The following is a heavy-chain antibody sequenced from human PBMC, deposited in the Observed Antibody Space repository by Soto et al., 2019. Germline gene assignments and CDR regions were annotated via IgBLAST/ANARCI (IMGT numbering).Heavy chain of an antibody. V-gene: IGHV4-31*03. CDR3: ARGVLRTFDY. Sequence: QVQLQESGPGLVKPSQTLSLTCTVSGASIRSGGNSWSWIRQHSGKGLEWIGYIYYSGSTYYNPSLQSRLTISLDTSKNQFSLKLSSVTAADTAVYYCARGVLRTFDYWGQGTLVTVSS. CDR1: GASIRSGGNS. CDR2: IYYSGST. J-gene: IGHJ4*02.